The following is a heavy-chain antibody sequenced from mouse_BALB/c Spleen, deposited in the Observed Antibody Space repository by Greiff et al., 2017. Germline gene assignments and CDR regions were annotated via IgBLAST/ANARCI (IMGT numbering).Heavy chain of an antibody. CDR1: GYTFSSYW. J-gene: IGHJ3*01. CDR2: ILPGSGST. Sequence: QVQLQQSGAELMKPGASVKISCKATGYTFSSYWIEWVKQRPGHGLEWIGEILPGSGSTNYNEKFKGKATFTADTSSNTAYMQLSSLTSEDSAVYYCARNYGSRGQAWFAYWGQGTLVTVSA. V-gene: IGHV1-9*01. CDR3: ARNYGSRGQAWFAY. D-gene: IGHD1-1*01.